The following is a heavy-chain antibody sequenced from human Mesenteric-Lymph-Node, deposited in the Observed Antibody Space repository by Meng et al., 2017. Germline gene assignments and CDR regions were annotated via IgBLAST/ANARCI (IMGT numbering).Heavy chain of an antibody. J-gene: IGHJ4*02. V-gene: IGHV4-30-4*01. D-gene: IGHD2-2*01. CDR3: ARGELLWDY. CDR1: CGHISSDVYY. CDR2: IDYRGST. Sequence: GPVLVTSSQTLSLTCTVSCGHISSDVYYWGCIRQQPGSGLEWIGFIDYRGSTFYNPSLKSRVTISVDTSKNQSSLKLSSVTAADTAVYFCARGELLWDYWGQGTLVTVSS.